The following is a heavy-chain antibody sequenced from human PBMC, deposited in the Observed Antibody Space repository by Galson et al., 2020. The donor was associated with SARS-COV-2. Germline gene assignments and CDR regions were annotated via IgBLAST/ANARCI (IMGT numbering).Heavy chain of an antibody. CDR2: ISPGDSDT. D-gene: IGHD5-12*01. Sequence: GESLKISCKGSGYNFTSYWIGWVRQMPGKGLEWMGIISPGDSDTKYSPSFQGQVTISADKSISAAYLQWSSLKASDTAMYYCARRRYSDFDSMNYGMDVWGQGTTVTVTS. V-gene: IGHV5-51*01. CDR3: ARRRYSDFDSMNYGMDV. CDR1: GYNFTSYW. J-gene: IGHJ6*02.